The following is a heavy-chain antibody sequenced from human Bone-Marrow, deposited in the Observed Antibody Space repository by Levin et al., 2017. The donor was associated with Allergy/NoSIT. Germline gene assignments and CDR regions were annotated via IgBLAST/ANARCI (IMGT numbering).Heavy chain of an antibody. V-gene: IGHV4-34*01. Sequence: SETLSLTCAVYGGSFSGYYWSWIRQPPGKGLEWIGEINHSGSTNYNPSLKSRVTISVDTSKNQFSLKLSSVTAADTAVYYCARVYYDSSLWGQGTLVTVSS. CDR3: ARVYYDSSL. J-gene: IGHJ4*02. D-gene: IGHD3-22*01. CDR2: INHSGST. CDR1: GGSFSGYY.